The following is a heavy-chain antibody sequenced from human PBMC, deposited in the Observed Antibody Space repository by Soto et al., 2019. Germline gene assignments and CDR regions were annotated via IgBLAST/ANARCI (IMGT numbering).Heavy chain of an antibody. CDR1: GFTFSSYG. Sequence: PGGSLRLSCAASGFTFSSYGMHWVRQAPGKGLEWVAVISYDGSNKYYADSVKGRFTISRDNSKNTLYLQMNSLRAEDTAVYYCANSRLRGYGGPTVDYWGQGTLVTVSS. D-gene: IGHD5-18*01. J-gene: IGHJ4*02. CDR2: ISYDGSNK. CDR3: ANSRLRGYGGPTVDY. V-gene: IGHV3-30*18.